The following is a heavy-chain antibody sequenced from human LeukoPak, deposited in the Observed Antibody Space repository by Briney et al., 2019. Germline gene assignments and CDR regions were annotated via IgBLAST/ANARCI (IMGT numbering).Heavy chain of an antibody. Sequence: ASVKVSCKASGYTFIGYYIHWVRQAPGQGLEWMGRINPNIGVTSYAQKFQGRVTMTRDTSLSTAYMELGSLRSDDTAVYYCARDIATIVHQDWGQGTLVTVSS. D-gene: IGHD1-26*01. J-gene: IGHJ4*02. CDR1: GYTFIGYY. CDR2: INPNIGVT. V-gene: IGHV1-2*06. CDR3: ARDIATIVHQD.